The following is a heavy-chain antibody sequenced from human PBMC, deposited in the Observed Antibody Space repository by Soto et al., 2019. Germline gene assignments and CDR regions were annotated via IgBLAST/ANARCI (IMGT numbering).Heavy chain of an antibody. D-gene: IGHD3-10*01. V-gene: IGHV3-15*07. CDR2: IKTKRDGGTT. Sequence: GGSLRLSCAASGFTFSNAWMNWVRQAPGEGLEWVSRIKTKRDGGTTDYAEPVKGRFTISRDDSTNTLYLQMNSLKTDDTGVYYCTTEYGGYYFDFWGQGTLITVSS. CDR3: TTEYGGYYFDF. CDR1: GFTFSNAW. J-gene: IGHJ4*02.